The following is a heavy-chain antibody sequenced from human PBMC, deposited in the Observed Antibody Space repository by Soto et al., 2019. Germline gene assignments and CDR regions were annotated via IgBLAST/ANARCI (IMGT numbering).Heavy chain of an antibody. J-gene: IGHJ4*02. V-gene: IGHV3-23*01. CDR2: ILAFFNT. Sequence: GGSLRLSCAASGFTFSTYTMNWVRQAPVNGLEFVSGILAFFNTYYSDSLKGRFTISIYNSQNSFFLQMNSLRDEDTAIYYCKKERQHDAFWTFDYWGQGTQVTVSS. D-gene: IGHD3-3*01. CDR3: KKERQHDAFWTFDY. CDR1: GFTFSTYT.